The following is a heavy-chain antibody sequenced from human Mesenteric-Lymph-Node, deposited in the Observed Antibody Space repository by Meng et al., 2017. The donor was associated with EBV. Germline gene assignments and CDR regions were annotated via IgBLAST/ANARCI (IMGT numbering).Heavy chain of an antibody. V-gene: IGHV4-4*02. CDR2: IYHSGST. D-gene: IGHD6-19*01. CDR1: GGSISSSNW. Sequence: QVPIQESGAGVVKLSGTLSLTCAVSGGSISSSNWWSWVRQPPGKGLEWIGEIYHSGSTNYNPSLKSRVTISVDKSKNQFSLNLSSVTAADTAVYYCAREKNSGWYQIGYWGQGTLVTVSS. J-gene: IGHJ4*02. CDR3: AREKNSGWYQIGY.